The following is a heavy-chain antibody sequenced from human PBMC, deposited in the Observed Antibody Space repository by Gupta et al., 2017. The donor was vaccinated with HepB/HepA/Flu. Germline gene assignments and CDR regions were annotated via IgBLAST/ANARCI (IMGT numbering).Heavy chain of an antibody. V-gene: IGHV3-30-3*01. CDR3: ARDPGDGYNLRGFDY. CDR2: ISYDGNIK. CDR1: GFTFRGYN. J-gene: IGHJ4*02. Sequence: QVQLVESGGGVVQPGRSLRPSCAASGFTFRGYNIHWVRQAPGKGLEWVAVISYDGNIKYYADFVKGRFTISRDNSKNTLYLQMNSLRAGDTAVYYCARDPGDGYNLRGFDYWGQGTLVTVSS. D-gene: IGHD5-24*01.